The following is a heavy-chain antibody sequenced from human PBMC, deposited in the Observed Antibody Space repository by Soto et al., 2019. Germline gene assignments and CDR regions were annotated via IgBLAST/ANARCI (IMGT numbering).Heavy chain of an antibody. V-gene: IGHV2-5*02. D-gene: IGHD6-19*01. CDR2: IYWDDDK. CDR1: GFSLSTSGVG. Sequence: QITLKESGPTLVKPTQPLTLTCTFSGFSLSTSGVGVVWIRQPPGKALEWLGIIYWDDDKRYRPSLKSRRTISKDTAKNPVVLTMTNLDPVDTGTYYCAHNLVAGTSWFDPWGQGTLVTVSS. CDR3: AHNLVAGTSWFDP. J-gene: IGHJ5*02.